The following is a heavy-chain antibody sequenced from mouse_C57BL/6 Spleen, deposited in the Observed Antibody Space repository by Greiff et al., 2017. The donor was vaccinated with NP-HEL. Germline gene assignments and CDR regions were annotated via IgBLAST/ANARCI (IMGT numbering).Heavy chain of an antibody. CDR1: GYTFTSYG. V-gene: IGHV1-81*01. Sequence: QVHVKQSGAELARPGASVKLSCKASGYTFTSYGISWVKQRTGQGLEWIGEIYPRSGNTYYNEKFKGKATLTADKSSSTAYMELRSLTSEDSAVYFCARYKIFYDYDGGYYFDCWGQGTTLTVSS. CDR3: ARYKIFYDYDGGYYFDC. CDR2: IYPRSGNT. J-gene: IGHJ2*01. D-gene: IGHD2-4*01.